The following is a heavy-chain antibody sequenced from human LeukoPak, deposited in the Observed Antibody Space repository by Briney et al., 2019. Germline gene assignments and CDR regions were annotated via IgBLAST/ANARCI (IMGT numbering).Heavy chain of an antibody. J-gene: IGHJ6*02. CDR3: ARDGWSGYYYYGMDV. Sequence: PGGSLRLSCAASGFTFTTYAMHWVRQAPGKGLEWVAVISYDGSNKYYADSVKGRFTISRDNSKNTLYLQMNSLRAEDTAVYYCARDGWSGYYYYGMDVWGQGTTVTVSS. CDR2: ISYDGSNK. CDR1: GFTFTTYA. D-gene: IGHD3-3*01. V-gene: IGHV3-30*04.